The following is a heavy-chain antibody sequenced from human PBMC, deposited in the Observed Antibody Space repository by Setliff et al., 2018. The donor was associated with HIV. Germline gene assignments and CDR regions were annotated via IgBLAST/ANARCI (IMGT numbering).Heavy chain of an antibody. Sequence: PSETLSLTCTVSGGSISSGDYYWTWVRQPPGKGLEWIGYIYYSGSTYYNPSLKSRVTISVDTPKNQFSMKMSSVTAADTAVYYCGRDGDGYNYNYYYGMDVWGQGTTVTVSS. CDR1: GGSISSGDYY. J-gene: IGHJ6*02. V-gene: IGHV4-30-4*08. CDR3: GRDGDGYNYNYYYGMDV. CDR2: IYYSGST. D-gene: IGHD5-12*01.